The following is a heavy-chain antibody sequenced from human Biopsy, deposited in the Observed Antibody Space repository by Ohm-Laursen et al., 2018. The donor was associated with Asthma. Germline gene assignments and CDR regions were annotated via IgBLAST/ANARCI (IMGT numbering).Heavy chain of an antibody. CDR3: ARTFHFWSPYHAEHYQL. V-gene: IGHV3-7*01. D-gene: IGHD3-3*02. CDR1: GFTFSSYG. J-gene: IGHJ1*01. Sequence: SLRLSCAASGFTFSSYGMSWVRQVPGKGLEWVANIKHDGTEKNHVDSLKGRFTISRDNAKNSRYLQMNSLRAEDTAVYYCARTFHFWSPYHAEHYQLWGQGTLVTVSS. CDR2: IKHDGTEK.